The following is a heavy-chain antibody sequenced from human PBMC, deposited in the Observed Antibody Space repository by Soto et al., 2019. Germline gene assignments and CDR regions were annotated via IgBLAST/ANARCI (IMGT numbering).Heavy chain of an antibody. CDR3: ARDPDYSSSSNWLDP. J-gene: IGHJ5*02. V-gene: IGHV4-59*12. D-gene: IGHD6-6*01. Sequence: SETLSLTCTVAGGSISSYYWSWIRQPPGKGLEWIGYIYYSGSTNYNPSLKSRVTISVDTSKNQFSLKLSSVTAADTAVYYCARDPDYSSSSNWLDPWGKETLVPVSS. CDR1: GGSISSYY. CDR2: IYYSGST.